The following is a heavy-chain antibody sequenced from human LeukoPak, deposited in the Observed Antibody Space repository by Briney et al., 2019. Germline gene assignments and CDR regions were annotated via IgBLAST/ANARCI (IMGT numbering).Heavy chain of an antibody. D-gene: IGHD3-3*01. Sequence: SETLSLTCTVSGYFISSGYYWGWIRQPPGKGLQWIGSIHHSGSTYYNPSLKSRVTISVDTSKNQFSLKLSSVTAADTAVYFCARMDFWSGYPLGVDVWGKGTTVTVSS. CDR3: ARMDFWSGYPLGVDV. CDR2: IHHSGST. J-gene: IGHJ6*04. V-gene: IGHV4-38-2*02. CDR1: GYFISSGYY.